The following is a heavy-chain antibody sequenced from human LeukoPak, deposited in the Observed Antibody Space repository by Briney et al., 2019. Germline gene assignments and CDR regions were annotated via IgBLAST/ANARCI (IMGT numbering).Heavy chain of an antibody. CDR2: IYHSGST. CDR3: ARQWHNYYGSGSCL. D-gene: IGHD3-10*01. J-gene: IGHJ4*02. Sequence: SETLSLTCAVSGYSISSGYYWGWIRQPPGKGLEWIGSIYHSGSTYYNPSLKSRVTISVDTSKNQFSLKLSSVTAADTAVYYCARQWHNYYGSGSCLWGQGTLVTVSS. V-gene: IGHV4-38-2*01. CDR1: GYSISSGYY.